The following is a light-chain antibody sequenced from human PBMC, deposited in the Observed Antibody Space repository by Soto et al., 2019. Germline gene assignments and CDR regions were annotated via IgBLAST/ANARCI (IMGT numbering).Light chain of an antibody. CDR1: QSILDRSKNKYY. CDR3: QQYFTSPWT. CDR2: WAS. Sequence: DIVMTQSPDSLAVSLGERATFNCKSSQSILDRSKNKYYLAWYQQKSGPPPKLLIYWASLREPGVPDRFTGSGSGTDFTLTISSLQAEDVAVYSCQQYFTSPWTFGQGTKVEI. J-gene: IGKJ1*01. V-gene: IGKV4-1*01.